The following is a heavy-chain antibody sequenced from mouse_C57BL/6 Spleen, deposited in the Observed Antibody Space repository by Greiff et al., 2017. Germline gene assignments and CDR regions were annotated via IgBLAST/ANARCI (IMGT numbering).Heavy chain of an antibody. CDR3: ARWDEDVAY. J-gene: IGHJ3*01. Sequence: EVKLQESGPELVKPGASVKISCKASGYSFTGYYMNWVKQSPEKSLEWIGEINPSTGGTTYNQKFKAKATLTVDNSSSTAYMQLKSLTSEDSAVYYCARWDEDVAYWGKGTLVTVSA. V-gene: IGHV1-42*01. D-gene: IGHD4-1*01. CDR2: INPSTGGT. CDR1: GYSFTGYY.